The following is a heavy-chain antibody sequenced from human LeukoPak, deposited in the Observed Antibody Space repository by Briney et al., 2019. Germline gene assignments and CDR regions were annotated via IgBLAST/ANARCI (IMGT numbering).Heavy chain of an antibody. Sequence: ASVTVSCKASGYTFTSYGISWVGQAPGQGLEWMGWISAYNGNTNYAQKFQDRVTITTHTSTSTAYMELRSLRSDDTAVFYCSRDYSRGLAGYLGQGTLVTVSS. CDR1: GYTFTSYG. V-gene: IGHV1-18*01. CDR2: ISAYNGNT. J-gene: IGHJ4*02. D-gene: IGHD4-11*01. CDR3: SRDYSRGLAGY.